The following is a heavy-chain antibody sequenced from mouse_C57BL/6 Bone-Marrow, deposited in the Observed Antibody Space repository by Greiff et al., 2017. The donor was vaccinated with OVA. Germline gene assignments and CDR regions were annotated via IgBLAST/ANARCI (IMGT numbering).Heavy chain of an antibody. V-gene: IGHV5-16*01. CDR2: INYDGSST. CDR1: GFNFSDYY. CDR3: AREDSHSMRLRRGYYFDY. D-gene: IGHD2-4*01. J-gene: IGHJ2*01. Sequence: EVKLVESEGGLVQPGSSMKLSCTASGFNFSDYYMAWVRQVPEKGLEWVANINYDGSSTYYLDSLKSRFIISRDNAKNILYLQMSSLKSEDTATYYCAREDSHSMRLRRGYYFDYWGQGTTLTVSS.